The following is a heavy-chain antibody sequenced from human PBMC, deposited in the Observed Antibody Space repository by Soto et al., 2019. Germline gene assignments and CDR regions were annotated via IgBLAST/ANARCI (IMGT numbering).Heavy chain of an antibody. Sequence: QVQLVQSGAEVKKPGSSVKVSCKASGGTFSSYAISWVRQAPGQGLEWMGGIIPIFGTANYAQKFQGRVTITADESTSTAYMELSSPRSEDTAVYYCARGVGYYYGSGSYSTFDYWGQGTLVTVSS. J-gene: IGHJ4*02. V-gene: IGHV1-69*01. CDR2: IIPIFGTA. D-gene: IGHD3-10*01. CDR1: GGTFSSYA. CDR3: ARGVGYYYGSGSYSTFDY.